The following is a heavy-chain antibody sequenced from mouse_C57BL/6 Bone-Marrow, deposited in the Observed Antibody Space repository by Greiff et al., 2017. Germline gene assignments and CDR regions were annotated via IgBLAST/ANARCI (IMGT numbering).Heavy chain of an antibody. J-gene: IGHJ4*01. D-gene: IGHD1-1*01. V-gene: IGHV1-64*01. CDR3: ARFSHYYGSSYYAMDY. Sequence: QVQLQQPGAELVKPGASVKLSCKASGYTFTSYWMHWVKQRPGQGLEWIGMIHPNSGSTNYNEKFKSKATLTVHKSSSTAYMQLSSLTSEDSAVYYCARFSHYYGSSYYAMDYWGQGTSVTVSS. CDR2: IHPNSGST. CDR1: GYTFTSYW.